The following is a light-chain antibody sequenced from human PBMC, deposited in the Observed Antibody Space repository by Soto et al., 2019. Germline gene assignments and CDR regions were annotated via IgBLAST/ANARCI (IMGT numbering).Light chain of an antibody. V-gene: IGLV6-57*03. J-gene: IGLJ3*02. CDR2: EDN. Sequence: NFMLTQPHSVSESPGKTVTISCTRSSGSIASNYVQWYQQRPGSAPTTVIYEDNQRPSGVPDRFSGSIDSSSNSASLTISGLKTEEAADYYCQSYDSSSWVFGGGTKLTVL. CDR3: QSYDSSSWV. CDR1: SGSIASNY.